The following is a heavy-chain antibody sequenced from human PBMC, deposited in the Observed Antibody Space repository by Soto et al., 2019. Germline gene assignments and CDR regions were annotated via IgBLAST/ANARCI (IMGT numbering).Heavy chain of an antibody. CDR1: GFTFSSYG. Sequence: GGSLRLSCAASGFTFSSYGMHWVRQAPGKGLEWVAVIWYDGSNKYYADSVKGRFTISRDNSKNTLYLQMNSLRAEDTAVYYCASSGVTSDYGMDVWGQGTTVTVSS. CDR3: ASSGVTSDYGMDV. V-gene: IGHV3-33*01. CDR2: IWYDGSNK. J-gene: IGHJ6*02. D-gene: IGHD2-2*01.